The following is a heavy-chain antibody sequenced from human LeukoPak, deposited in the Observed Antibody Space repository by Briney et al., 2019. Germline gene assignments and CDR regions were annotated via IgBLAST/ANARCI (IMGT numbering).Heavy chain of an antibody. V-gene: IGHV3-7*01. CDR3: ARDGITMIVPRAFDI. J-gene: IGHJ3*02. Sequence: GGSLRLSCAASGFTFSTYWMTWVRQAPGKGLEWVANIKQDGSEKYYVDSVKGRFTISRDNAKNSLYLQMNSLRAEDTAVYYCARDGITMIVPRAFDIWGQGTMVTVSS. CDR1: GFTFSTYW. CDR2: IKQDGSEK. D-gene: IGHD3-22*01.